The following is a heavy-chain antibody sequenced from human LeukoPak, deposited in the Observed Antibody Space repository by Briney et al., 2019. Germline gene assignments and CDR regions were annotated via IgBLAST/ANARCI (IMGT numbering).Heavy chain of an antibody. CDR3: ARMLITMVSEIYDY. CDR2: IRYDGSKK. Sequence: PGGSLRLSCAASGFIFSSYGMHWVRQAPGKGLEWVAFIRYDGSKKYYADSVKGRFTISRDNSKNTLYLQMNSLRAEDTAVYYCARMLITMVSEIYDYWGQGTLVTVSS. V-gene: IGHV3-30*02. CDR1: GFIFSSYG. D-gene: IGHD3-10*01. J-gene: IGHJ4*02.